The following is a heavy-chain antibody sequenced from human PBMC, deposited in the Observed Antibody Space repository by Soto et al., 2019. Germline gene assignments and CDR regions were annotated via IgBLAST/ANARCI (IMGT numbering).Heavy chain of an antibody. V-gene: IGHV3-30*18. CDR2: ISYDGSNK. CDR3: VKIPAGSYDSSGYYRDY. CDR1: GFTFSSYG. D-gene: IGHD3-22*01. J-gene: IGHJ4*02. Sequence: QVQLVESGGGVVQPGRSLRLSCAASGFTFSSYGMHWVRQAPGKGLEWVAVISYDGSNKYYADSVKGRFTISRDNSKNTLYLQMNSLRAEDTAVYYCVKIPAGSYDSSGYYRDYWGQGTLVTVSS.